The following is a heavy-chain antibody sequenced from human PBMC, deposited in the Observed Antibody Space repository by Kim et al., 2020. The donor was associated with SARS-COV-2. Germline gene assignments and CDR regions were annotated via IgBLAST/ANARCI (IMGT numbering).Heavy chain of an antibody. Sequence: GGSLRLSCVASGFTFSSYGIHWVRQAPGKGLEWVAVISHDGSNKYYTDSVKGRFTISRDNSRNTLYLQMNSLRAEDTAVYYCAKDPQPYSRSWPSEYWGQGSLVTVSS. CDR2: ISHDGSNK. CDR1: GFTFSSYG. CDR3: AKDPQPYSRSWPSEY. V-gene: IGHV3-30*18. D-gene: IGHD6-13*01. J-gene: IGHJ4*02.